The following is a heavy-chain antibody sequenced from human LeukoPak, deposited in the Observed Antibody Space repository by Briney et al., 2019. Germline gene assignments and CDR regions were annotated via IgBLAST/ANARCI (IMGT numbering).Heavy chain of an antibody. J-gene: IGHJ4*02. CDR1: GFTFGSYG. CDR3: ARRPYYYDSLDY. V-gene: IGHV3-48*03. D-gene: IGHD3-22*01. CDR2: ISSSGSTI. Sequence: GGSLRLSCAASGFTFGSYGMHWVRQAPGKGLEWVSYISSSGSTIYYADSVKGRFTISRDNPKNSLYLQMNSLRAEDTALYYCARRPYYYDSLDYWGQGTLVTVSS.